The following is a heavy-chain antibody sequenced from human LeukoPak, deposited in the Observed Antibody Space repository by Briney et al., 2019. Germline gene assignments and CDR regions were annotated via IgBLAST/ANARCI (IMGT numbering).Heavy chain of an antibody. CDR1: GYTLTELS. CDR3: AKDLSYCSSTSCPFDY. J-gene: IGHJ4*02. V-gene: IGHV1-24*01. Sequence: ASVKVSCKVSGYTLTELSMHWVRQAPGKGLEWMGGFDPEDGETIYAQKFQGRVTMTEDTSTDTAYMELSSLRSEDTAVYYCAKDLSYCSSTSCPFDYWGQGTLVTVSS. CDR2: FDPEDGET. D-gene: IGHD2-2*01.